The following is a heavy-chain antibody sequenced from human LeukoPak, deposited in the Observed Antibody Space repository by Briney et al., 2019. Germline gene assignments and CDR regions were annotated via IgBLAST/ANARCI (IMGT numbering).Heavy chain of an antibody. J-gene: IGHJ4*02. CDR3: ASGTYYYDSSGYADY. D-gene: IGHD3-22*01. Sequence: GGSLRLSCAASGFTFSSYWMHLVRQAPGKGLVWVSRINSDGSSTSYADSVKGRFTISRDNAKNTLYLQMNSLRAEDTAVYYCASGTYYYDSSGYADYWGQGTLVTVSS. V-gene: IGHV3-74*01. CDR1: GFTFSSYW. CDR2: INSDGSST.